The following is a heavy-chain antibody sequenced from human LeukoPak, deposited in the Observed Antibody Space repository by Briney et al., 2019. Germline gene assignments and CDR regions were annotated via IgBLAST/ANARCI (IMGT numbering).Heavy chain of an antibody. CDR1: GYTLTELS. Sequence: ASVRVSCKVSGYTLTELSRHWVRQAPGKGLEWMGGVDPEDGETIYAQKFQGRVTMTEDTSTDTAYMELSSLRSEDAAVYYCATALRWTTVTTEDDYWGQGTLVTVSS. J-gene: IGHJ4*02. D-gene: IGHD4-17*01. V-gene: IGHV1-24*01. CDR2: VDPEDGET. CDR3: ATALRWTTVTTEDDY.